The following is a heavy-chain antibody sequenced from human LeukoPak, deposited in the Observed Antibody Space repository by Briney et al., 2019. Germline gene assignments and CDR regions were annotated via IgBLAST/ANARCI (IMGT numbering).Heavy chain of an antibody. CDR1: GYTFTGYY. D-gene: IGHD3-9*01. V-gene: IGHV1-2*02. CDR3: ARVSRRLVITALRNSYFDY. CDR2: INPNSGGT. Sequence: ASVKVSCKASGYTFTGYYMHWVRQAPGQGLEWMGWINPNSGGTNYAQKFQGRVTMTRDTSISTAYMELSRLRSDDTAVYYCARVSRRLVITALRNSYFDYWGQGTLVTVSS. J-gene: IGHJ4*02.